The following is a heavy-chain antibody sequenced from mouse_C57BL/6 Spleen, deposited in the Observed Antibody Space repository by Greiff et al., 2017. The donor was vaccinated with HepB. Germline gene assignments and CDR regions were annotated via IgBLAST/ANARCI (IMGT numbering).Heavy chain of an antibody. CDR1: GYTFTSYW. V-gene: IGHV1-50*01. D-gene: IGHD1-1*01. J-gene: IGHJ2*01. CDR3: ARRSYYYGSSHYFDY. Sequence: QVQLQHPGAELVKPGASVKLSCKASGYTFTSYWMQWVKQRPGQGLEWIGEIDPSDSYTNYNQKFKGKATLTVDTSSSTAYMQLSSLTSEDSAVYYCARRSYYYGSSHYFDYWGQGTTLTVSS. CDR2: IDPSDSYT.